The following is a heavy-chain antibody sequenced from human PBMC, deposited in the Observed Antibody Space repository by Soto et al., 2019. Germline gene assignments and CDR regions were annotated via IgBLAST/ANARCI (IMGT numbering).Heavy chain of an antibody. Sequence: GGSLRLSCAASGFTFSSYWMHWVRQAPGKGLVWVSRINSDGSSTSYADSVKGRFTISRDNAKNTLYLQMNSLRAEDTAVYYCARDGVVVAATALYYYGMDVWGQGTTVTVSS. CDR2: INSDGSST. D-gene: IGHD2-15*01. CDR1: GFTFSSYW. CDR3: ARDGVVVAATALYYYGMDV. V-gene: IGHV3-74*01. J-gene: IGHJ6*02.